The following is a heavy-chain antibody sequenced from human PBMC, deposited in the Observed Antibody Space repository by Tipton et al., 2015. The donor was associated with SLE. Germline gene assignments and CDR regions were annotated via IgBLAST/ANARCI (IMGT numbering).Heavy chain of an antibody. J-gene: IGHJ4*02. D-gene: IGHD3-9*01. Sequence: TLSLTCTVSGGSMSSYCWSWIRQSPRKGLEWIGYIYDRGTTNYNPSLMNRVTISLDRSESQFSLKLSSVTAADTAVYYCARAGILTGYYPYFDYWGQGTLVTVSS. CDR3: ARAGILTGYYPYFDY. CDR2: IYDRGTT. CDR1: GGSMSSYC. V-gene: IGHV4-59*12.